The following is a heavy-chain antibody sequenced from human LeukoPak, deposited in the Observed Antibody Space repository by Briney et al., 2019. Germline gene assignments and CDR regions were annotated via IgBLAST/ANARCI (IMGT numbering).Heavy chain of an antibody. CDR3: ARDIDSRFDS. CDR1: GFSFTSNW. J-gene: IGHJ4*02. Sequence: GESLKISCKGSGFSFTSNWIGWVRQMPGRGLEWMGIIYPADSDTRYSPSFQGQVTISADTSINTAYLQWSGLKASDTAMYYCARDIDSRFDSWGQGTLVTVSS. CDR2: IYPADSDT. V-gene: IGHV5-51*01. D-gene: IGHD3-22*01.